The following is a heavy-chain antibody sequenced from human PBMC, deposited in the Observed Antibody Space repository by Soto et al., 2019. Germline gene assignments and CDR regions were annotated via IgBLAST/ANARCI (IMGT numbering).Heavy chain of an antibody. CDR1: GGTFYTYT. D-gene: IGHD7-27*01. V-gene: IGHV1-69*13. Sequence: GASVKVSCKASGGTFYTYTFSWVRQAPGQGLEWMGSITPIYPTTNYAEKFQGRLTVTADGSTNTAYMELNSLTSEDTAVYFCANWVEGTMVYFDYWGLGTLVTVSS. CDR3: ANWVEGTMVYFDY. CDR2: ITPIYPTT. J-gene: IGHJ4*02.